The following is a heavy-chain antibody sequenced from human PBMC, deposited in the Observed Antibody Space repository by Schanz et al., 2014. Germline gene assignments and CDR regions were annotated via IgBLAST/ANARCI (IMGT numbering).Heavy chain of an antibody. CDR1: GITLSGYG. CDR3: AKEGSLYWDRSVDY. Sequence: QVQLVESGGGVVQPGRSLRLSCAASGITLSGYGLHWVRQAPGKGLEWVGFISFDGRNTGYAHSVKGRFTISRDNSKNTLSLQMTGVRPGCAAVYYCAKEGSLYWDRSVDYWGQGTLVTVSS. V-gene: IGHV3-30*18. D-gene: IGHD1-26*01. CDR2: ISFDGRNT. J-gene: IGHJ4*02.